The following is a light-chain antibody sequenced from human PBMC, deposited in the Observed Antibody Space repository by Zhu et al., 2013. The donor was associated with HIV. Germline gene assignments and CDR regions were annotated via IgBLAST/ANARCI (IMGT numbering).Light chain of an antibody. J-gene: IGKJ4*01. CDR1: ESVSTSY. CDR3: QQYGNSPLT. Sequence: EIVLTQSPGTLSLSPGDTATLSCRASESVSTSYVSWYQQKAGQAPRLLIYGVSSRATGIPDRFSGSGSGTDFTLTISRLEPEDFAVYYCQQYGNSPLTFGGGTKVE. V-gene: IGKV3-20*01. CDR2: GVS.